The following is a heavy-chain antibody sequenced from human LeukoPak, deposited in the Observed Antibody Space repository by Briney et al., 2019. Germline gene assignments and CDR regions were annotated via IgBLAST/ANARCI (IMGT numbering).Heavy chain of an antibody. D-gene: IGHD1-26*01. V-gene: IGHV3-11*01. CDR2: ISSSGSTI. CDR3: ARDRVGDWEYFDY. Sequence: PGGSLRLSCAASGFTFSDYYMSWIRQAPGKGLEWVSYISSSGSTIYYADSVKGRFTVSRDNAKNSLYLQMNSLRAEDTAVYYCARDRVGDWEYFDYWGQGTLVTVSS. J-gene: IGHJ4*02. CDR1: GFTFSDYY.